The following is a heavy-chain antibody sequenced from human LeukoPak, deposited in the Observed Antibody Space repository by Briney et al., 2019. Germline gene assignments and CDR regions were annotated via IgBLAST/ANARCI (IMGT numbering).Heavy chain of an antibody. CDR2: ISYDGSNK. V-gene: IGHV3-30-3*01. CDR3: ARDSGTEYSSSYYFDY. J-gene: IGHJ4*02. Sequence: GGSLRLSCAASGFTFSSYAMHWVRQAPGKGLECVAVISYDGSNKYYADSVKGRFTISRDNSKNTLYLQMNSLRAEDTAVYYCARDSGTEYSSSYYFDYWGQGTLVTVSS. D-gene: IGHD6-6*01. CDR1: GFTFSSYA.